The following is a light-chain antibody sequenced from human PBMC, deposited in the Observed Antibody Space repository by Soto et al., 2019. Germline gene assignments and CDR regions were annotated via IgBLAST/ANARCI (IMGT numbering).Light chain of an antibody. CDR3: QQYNSYPRT. CDR2: AAS. V-gene: IGKV1-39*01. J-gene: IGKJ1*01. Sequence: DTPITQSPSSLSASVEDRVTIPCRASQSISSYLNWYQQKPGKAPKLLIYAASSLQSGVPSRFSGSGSGTEFTLTISSLQPDDFATYYCQQYNSYPRTFGQGTKVDI. CDR1: QSISSY.